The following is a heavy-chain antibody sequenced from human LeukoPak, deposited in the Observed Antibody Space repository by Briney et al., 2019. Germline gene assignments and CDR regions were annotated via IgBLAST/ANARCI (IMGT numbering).Heavy chain of an antibody. CDR2: IYFRESP. V-gene: IGHV4-59*01. D-gene: IGHD6-13*01. Sequence: SESLSLTCTVSGGSISGYYWSWIRQPPGKGLEWIGYIYFRESPNYTPSLKSRVTISVDTSKNQFSLMLKSVTAADTAVYYCARRVAVVGSNWFDPWGQGTMVTVSS. J-gene: IGHJ5*02. CDR1: GGSISGYY. CDR3: ARRVAVVGSNWFDP.